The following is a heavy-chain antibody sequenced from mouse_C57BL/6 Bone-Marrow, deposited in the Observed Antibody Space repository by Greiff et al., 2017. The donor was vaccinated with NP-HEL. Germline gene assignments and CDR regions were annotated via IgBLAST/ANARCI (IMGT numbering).Heavy chain of an antibody. Sequence: QVQLQQSGAELVRPGTSVKVSCKASGYAFTNYLIEWVKQRPGQGLEWIGVINPGSDGTNYNEKFKGKTTLTADKSSSTAYMQLSSLTSEDSAVYFCARGDYYGSSEVETDYWGQGTTLTVSS. CDR2: INPGSDGT. CDR1: GYAFTNYL. D-gene: IGHD1-1*01. V-gene: IGHV1-54*01. CDR3: ARGDYYGSSEVETDY. J-gene: IGHJ2*01.